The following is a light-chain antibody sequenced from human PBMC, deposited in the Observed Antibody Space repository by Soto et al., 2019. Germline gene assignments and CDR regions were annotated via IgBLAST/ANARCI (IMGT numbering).Light chain of an antibody. CDR2: DAS. Sequence: EIVMTQSPATLSVSPGERATLSCRASQSVSRNLAWYQQKPGQPPRLLIYDASTRATGVPARFGGSGSGTEFTLTISGLQPEDFATYYCLQYNSYPFTFGGGTKVEIK. CDR3: LQYNSYPFT. J-gene: IGKJ4*01. CDR1: QSVSRN. V-gene: IGKV3-15*01.